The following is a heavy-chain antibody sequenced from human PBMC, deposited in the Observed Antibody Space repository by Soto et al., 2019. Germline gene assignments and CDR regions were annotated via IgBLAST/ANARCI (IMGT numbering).Heavy chain of an antibody. J-gene: IGHJ6*02. CDR1: GYTFARYG. CDR2: ISTYNDNT. V-gene: IGHV1-18*01. D-gene: IGHD2-15*01. Sequence: ASVKVSCKTSGYTFARYGISWVRQVPGQGLEWMGWISTYNDNTKYAQKLKGRVTMSTDTSTDTEYMELRSLTSDDTAVYYCAREGYCSSGSCALYSHDFFGMDVWGQGTTVTVSS. CDR3: AREGYCSSGSCALYSHDFFGMDV.